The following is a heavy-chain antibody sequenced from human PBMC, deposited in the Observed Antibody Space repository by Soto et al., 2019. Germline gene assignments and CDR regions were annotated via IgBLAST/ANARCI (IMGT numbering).Heavy chain of an antibody. CDR1: GLTFNDYY. D-gene: IGHD6-13*01. CDR2: ISSSSSYT. Sequence: RLSCAASGLTFNDYYISGICQAQGKGLEWVSYISSSSSYTNYADSVKGRFTISRDNAKNSLYLQMNSLRAEDTAVYYCARATPAPVAVAAKFDLWGQGTLVTVSS. V-gene: IGHV3-11*06. CDR3: ARATPAPVAVAAKFDL. J-gene: IGHJ5*02.